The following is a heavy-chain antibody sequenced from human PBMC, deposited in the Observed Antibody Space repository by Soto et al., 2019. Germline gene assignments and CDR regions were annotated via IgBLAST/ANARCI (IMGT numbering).Heavy chain of an antibody. CDR2: ISAYNGNT. D-gene: IGHD6-6*01. CDR1: GYTFARYG. Sequence: QVPLVQSGAEVKKPGASVKVSCKASGYTFARYGLSWVRQAPGQGLEWMGWISAYNGNTNYAQKFQGRVTMTTDTSTSTAYMELRSLRSDDTAVYYCARTYSSSSSLYYFYMDVWGKGTAVTVSS. V-gene: IGHV1-18*01. CDR3: ARTYSSSSSLYYFYMDV. J-gene: IGHJ6*03.